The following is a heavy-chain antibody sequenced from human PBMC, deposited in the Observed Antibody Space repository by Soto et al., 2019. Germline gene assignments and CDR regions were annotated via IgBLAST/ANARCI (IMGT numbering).Heavy chain of an antibody. CDR3: AREMGDVWGSSQFDP. J-gene: IGHJ5*02. CDR1: GFTFSSYS. CDR2: ISSSSSYI. D-gene: IGHD3-16*01. Sequence: EVQLVESGGGLVKPGGSLRLSCAASGFTFSSYSMNWVRQAPGKGLEWVSSISSSSSYIYYADSVKGRFTISRDNAKNSLYLQMNSLRAEDTAVYYCAREMGDVWGSSQFDPWGQGTLVTVS. V-gene: IGHV3-21*01.